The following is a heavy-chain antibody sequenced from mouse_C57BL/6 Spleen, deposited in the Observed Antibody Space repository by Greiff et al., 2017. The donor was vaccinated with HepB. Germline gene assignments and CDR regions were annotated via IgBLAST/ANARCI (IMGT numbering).Heavy chain of an antibody. Sequence: VQLKESGAELVRPGASVKLSCTASGFNIKDDYMHWVKQRPEQGLEWIGWIDPENGDTEYASKFQGKATITADTSSNTAYLQLSSLASEDTAVYYCTTGSSQAWFAYWGQRTLVTVSA. J-gene: IGHJ3*01. D-gene: IGHD1-1*01. CDR2: IDPENGDT. CDR3: TTGSSQAWFAY. CDR1: GFNIKDDY. V-gene: IGHV14-4*01.